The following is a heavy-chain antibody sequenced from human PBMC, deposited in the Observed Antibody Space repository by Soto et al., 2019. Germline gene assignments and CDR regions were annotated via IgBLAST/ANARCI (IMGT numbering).Heavy chain of an antibody. CDR3: AHHPYYGLGTYSFDY. V-gene: IGHV2-5*02. D-gene: IGHD3-10*01. CDR1: GFSLSTSGVG. Sequence: QITLKESGPTLVKPTQTLTLTCTFSGFSLSTSGVGVGWIRQPPGKALEWLAVIYWDDDKRSSSSLKSRLTIINDTSKNQVVLTMTNMDPMDTATYYCAHHPYYGLGTYSFDYWGQGILVTVSS. CDR2: IYWDDDK. J-gene: IGHJ4*02.